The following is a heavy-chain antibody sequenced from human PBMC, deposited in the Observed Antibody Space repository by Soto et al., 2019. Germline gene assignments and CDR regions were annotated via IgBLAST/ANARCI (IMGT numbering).Heavy chain of an antibody. CDR1: GGLLSSYA. Sequence: QVQLVPSGAEVKRPGSSVKVSCKTSGGLLSSYAISWVRQAPGQGLEWMGGSIPTFGTTVYAQNFQGRVSITADRSTGTAYLELRGLRSQDTAVYYCARGINDYYDGTGPSWDDAFDIWGQGTMVTVSS. D-gene: IGHD3-22*01. CDR2: SIPTFGTT. CDR3: ARGINDYYDGTGPSWDDAFDI. J-gene: IGHJ3*02. V-gene: IGHV1-69*06.